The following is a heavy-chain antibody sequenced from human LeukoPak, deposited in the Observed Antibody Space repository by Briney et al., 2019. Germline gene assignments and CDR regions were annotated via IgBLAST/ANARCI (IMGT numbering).Heavy chain of an antibody. CDR2: ISGSGAST. CDR1: GFTFSSYN. D-gene: IGHD6-19*01. Sequence: GGSLRLSCAASGFTFSSYNMNWVRQAPGKGLEWVSGISGSGASTYYADSVKGRFTISRDNSKNTLYLQMNSLTAEDTAVYYCARGQYSSGFSYNWFDPWGQGTLVTVSS. J-gene: IGHJ5*02. CDR3: ARGQYSSGFSYNWFDP. V-gene: IGHV3-23*01.